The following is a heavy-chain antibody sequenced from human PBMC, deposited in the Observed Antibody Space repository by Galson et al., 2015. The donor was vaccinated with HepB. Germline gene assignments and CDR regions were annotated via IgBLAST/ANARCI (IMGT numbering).Heavy chain of an antibody. Sequence: SLRLSCAASGFRLRDYWMTWVRQAPGKGLYWVASIKQDGSEKAYGDSVKGRFTISRDNAKNSLDLQVNSLRADDTAVYYCARDGGSSCGIWGQGTLVTVSS. D-gene: IGHD6-13*01. J-gene: IGHJ4*02. CDR1: GFRLRDYW. V-gene: IGHV3-7*03. CDR3: ARDGGSSCGI. CDR2: IKQDGSEK.